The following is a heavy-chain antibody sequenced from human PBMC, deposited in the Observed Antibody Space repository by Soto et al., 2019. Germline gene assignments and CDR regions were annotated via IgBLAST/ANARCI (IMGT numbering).Heavy chain of an antibody. J-gene: IGHJ4*02. CDR3: AIYRLKLFRFDC. D-gene: IGHD2-21*01. Sequence: QIPLVQSGPEVKKPGASMKVSCKAYDFSFTSHGITWVRQAPRQGLEWMGWISLYNGNTNYAQQFQGRVTMTTDTSTSTAYMELRSLRSDDTAMYFCAIYRLKLFRFDCWGEGALGTVSS. V-gene: IGHV1-18*04. CDR1: DFSFTSHG. CDR2: ISLYNGNT.